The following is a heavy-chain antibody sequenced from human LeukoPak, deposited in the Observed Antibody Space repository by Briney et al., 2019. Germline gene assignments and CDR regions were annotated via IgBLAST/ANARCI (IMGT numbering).Heavy chain of an antibody. CDR2: ISPTSGTT. J-gene: IGHJ4*02. D-gene: IGHD6-6*01. CDR3: ANLVRISSRDY. Sequence: PGGSLRLSCTASGFTFSNFAMSWVRQAPGKGLDWVSAISPTSGTTFYADSVKGRFTISRDNSKNTVYLQMNSLRAEDTAVYYCANLVRISSRDYWGQRTLVTVSS. CDR1: GFTFSNFA. V-gene: IGHV3-23*01.